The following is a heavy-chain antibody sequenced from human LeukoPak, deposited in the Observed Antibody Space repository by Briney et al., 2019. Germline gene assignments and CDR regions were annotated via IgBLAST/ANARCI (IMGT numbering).Heavy chain of an antibody. CDR3: ASVGWDSYYFDY. Sequence: SETLSLTCTVSGGSISSYYWSWLRQPPGKGLEWIGYIYYSGSTNYNPSLKSRVTISVDTSKNQFSLKLSSVTAADTAVYYCASVGWDSYYFDYWGQGTLVTVSS. V-gene: IGHV4-59*01. CDR1: GGSISSYY. D-gene: IGHD1-26*01. CDR2: IYYSGST. J-gene: IGHJ4*02.